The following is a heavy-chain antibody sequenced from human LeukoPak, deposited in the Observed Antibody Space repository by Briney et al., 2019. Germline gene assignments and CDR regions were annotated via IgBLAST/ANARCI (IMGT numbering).Heavy chain of an antibody. V-gene: IGHV4-59*12. CDR2: IYYSGST. CDR1: GASISCYI. J-gene: IGHJ4*02. Sequence: RRSATLSFTCTVGGASISCYIRSGLRPPRGKGQGWIGIIYYSGSTNYDHSLKGRVTISIDKSKNHFYLQLNTLSPEDTALYYCARDRSYVFFDYWGQGALVSVSS. CDR3: ARDRSYVFFDY. D-gene: IGHD3-10*02.